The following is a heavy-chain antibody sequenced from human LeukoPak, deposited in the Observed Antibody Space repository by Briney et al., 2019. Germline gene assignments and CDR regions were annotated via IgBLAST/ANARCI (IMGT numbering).Heavy chain of an antibody. CDR3: ARPRGSGGNMGY. D-gene: IGHD4-23*01. V-gene: IGHV4-34*01. J-gene: IGHJ4*02. CDR1: GGSISSYY. CDR2: IDYSGSS. Sequence: SETLSLTCTVSGGSISSYYWTWVRQAPGKGLEWIGEIDYSGSSRCNPSLKSRLTISVDTSKNQFSLKLRSVTAADTAVYYCARPRGSGGNMGYWGRGTPVTVSS.